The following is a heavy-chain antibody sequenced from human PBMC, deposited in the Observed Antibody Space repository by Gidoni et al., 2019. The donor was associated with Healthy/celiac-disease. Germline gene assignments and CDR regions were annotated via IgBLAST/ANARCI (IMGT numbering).Heavy chain of an antibody. J-gene: IGHJ4*02. D-gene: IGHD3-10*01. CDR2: IKSKTDGGTT. CDR3: TRYYYGSGSPVYYFDY. Sequence: EVQLVESGGGLVTPGGSVGLSCAASGFPFRHAWGNWVRQAPGKGLEWVGRIKSKTDGGTTDDAAPVKGRFTISRDDSKNTLYLQMNSLKTEDTAVYYCTRYYYGSGSPVYYFDYWGQGTLVTVSS. V-gene: IGHV3-15*07. CDR1: GFPFRHAW.